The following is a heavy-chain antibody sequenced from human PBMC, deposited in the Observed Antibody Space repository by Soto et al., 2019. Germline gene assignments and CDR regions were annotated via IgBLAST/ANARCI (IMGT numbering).Heavy chain of an antibody. CDR3: ARPHIAAGPYYYYGMDV. CDR2: IIPIFGTA. D-gene: IGHD6-6*01. CDR1: GGTFSSYA. Sequence: QVQLVQSWAEVKKPGSSVKVSCKASGGTFSSYAISWVRQAPGQGLEWMGGIIPIFGTANYAQKFQGRVTITADESTSTAYMELSSLRSEDTAVYYCARPHIAAGPYYYYGMDVWGQGTTVTVSS. J-gene: IGHJ6*02. V-gene: IGHV1-69*01.